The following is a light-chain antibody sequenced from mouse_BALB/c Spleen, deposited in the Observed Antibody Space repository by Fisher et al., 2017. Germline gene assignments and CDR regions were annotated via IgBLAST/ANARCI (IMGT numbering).Light chain of an antibody. CDR1: SSVSY. Sequence: IVLTQTTAIMSASPGEKVTITCSASSSVSYMYWYQQKPGSSPRLLIYDTSNLASGVPVRFSGSGSGTSYSLTISRMEAEDAATYYCQQWSSYPLTFGSGTKLEIK. CDR2: DTS. V-gene: IGKV4-55*01. J-gene: IGKJ4*01. CDR3: QQWSSYPLT.